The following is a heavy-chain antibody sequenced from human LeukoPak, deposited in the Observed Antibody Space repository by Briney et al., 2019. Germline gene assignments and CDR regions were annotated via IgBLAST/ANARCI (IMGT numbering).Heavy chain of an antibody. CDR2: ISYDGRNK. J-gene: IGHJ4*02. CDR1: GFTFSSYG. V-gene: IGHV3-30*18. D-gene: IGHD2-15*01. CDR3: AKDDDIVVVVAATPLDY. Sequence: GGSLRLSCAASGFTFSSYGMHWVRQAPGKGLEWVAVISYDGRNKYYADSVKGRFTISRDNSKNTLYLQMNSLRAEDTAVYYCAKDDDIVVVVAATPLDYWGQGTLVTVSS.